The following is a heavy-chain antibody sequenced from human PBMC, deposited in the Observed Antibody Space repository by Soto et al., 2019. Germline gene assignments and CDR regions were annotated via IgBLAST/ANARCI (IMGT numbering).Heavy chain of an antibody. D-gene: IGHD3-22*01. CDR3: ASDPRGYSDWFDP. Sequence: SETLSLTCTVSGASISSGGYYWSWIRQHPGKGLEWIGYIYHRGSTYYNPSLNSRATISVDTSKNQFSLKLSSVTAADTAVYYCASDPRGYSDWFDPWGQGTLVTVSS. CDR2: IYHRGST. V-gene: IGHV4-31*03. J-gene: IGHJ5*02. CDR1: GASISSGGYY.